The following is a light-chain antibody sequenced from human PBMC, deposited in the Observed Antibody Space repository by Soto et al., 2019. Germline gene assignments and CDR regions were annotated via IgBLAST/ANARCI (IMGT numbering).Light chain of an antibody. CDR2: DAS. CDR3: QQRSNWPLT. CDR1: QSVSSS. J-gene: IGKJ4*01. Sequence: DIVLTQSPATLSLSPGERATLSCRASQSVSSSLAWYQQKPGQTPRLLIYDASNRATGLPARFNGSGSGTDLPLTVSSLEPEDFAVYYCQQRSNWPLTFGGGTKVEIK. V-gene: IGKV3-11*01.